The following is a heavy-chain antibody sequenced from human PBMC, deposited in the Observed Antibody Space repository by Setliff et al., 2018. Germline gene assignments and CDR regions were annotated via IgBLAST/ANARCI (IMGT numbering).Heavy chain of an antibody. J-gene: IGHJ1*01. CDR2: ISSNGGST. D-gene: IGHD2-15*01. V-gene: IGHV3-64*01. Sequence: GGSLRLSCAASGFTFGSYAMYWVRQAPGKGLEYVSAISSNGGSTYYANSVKGRFTISRDNSKNTLYLQMGSLRAEDMAVYYCARGIACSGGSCYVYFQHWGQGTLVTVSS. CDR3: ARGIACSGGSCYVYFQH. CDR1: GFTFGSYA.